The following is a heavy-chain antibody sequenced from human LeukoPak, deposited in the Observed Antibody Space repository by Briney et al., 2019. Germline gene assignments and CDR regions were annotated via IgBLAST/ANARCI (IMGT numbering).Heavy chain of an antibody. Sequence: SETLSLTCTVSGGSISSGSYYWSWIRQPAGKGLEWIGRIYTSGSTNYNPSLKSRVTISVDTSKNQFSLKLSSVTAADTAVYYCARPGFYYYYMDVWGKGTTVTVSS. V-gene: IGHV4-61*02. J-gene: IGHJ6*03. CDR1: GGSISSGSYY. CDR2: IYTSGST. CDR3: ARPGFYYYYMDV.